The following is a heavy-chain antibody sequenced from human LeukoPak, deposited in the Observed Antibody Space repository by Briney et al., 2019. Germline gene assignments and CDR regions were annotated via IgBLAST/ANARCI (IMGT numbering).Heavy chain of an antibody. D-gene: IGHD3-10*01. Sequence: GASVKVSCKVSGYTLTELSMHWVRQAPGKGLEWMGGFDPEDGETIYAQKFQGRVTMTEDTSTDTAYMELSSLRSEDTAVYYCATGGYYGSGSYYLGYWGQGTLVTVSS. J-gene: IGHJ4*02. CDR1: GYTLTELS. CDR2: FDPEDGET. CDR3: ATGGYYGSGSYYLGY. V-gene: IGHV1-24*01.